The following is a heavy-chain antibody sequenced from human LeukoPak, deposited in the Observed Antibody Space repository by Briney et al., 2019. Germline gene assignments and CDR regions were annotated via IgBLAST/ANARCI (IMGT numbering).Heavy chain of an antibody. CDR2: IIPIFGTA. Sequence: GASVKVSCKASGGTFSSYAISWVRQAPGQGLEWMGGIIPIFGTANNAQKFQGRVMITADESTSTVYMELSSLRSEDTAVYYCARQRITIFGVVIKNDYYYGMDVWGLGTTVTVSS. V-gene: IGHV1-69*13. CDR1: GGTFSSYA. D-gene: IGHD3-3*01. CDR3: ARQRITIFGVVIKNDYYYGMDV. J-gene: IGHJ6*02.